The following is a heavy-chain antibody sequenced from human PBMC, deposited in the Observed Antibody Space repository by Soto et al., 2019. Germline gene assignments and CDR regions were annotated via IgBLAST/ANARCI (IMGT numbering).Heavy chain of an antibody. CDR3: AREGPRPYYYYGMDV. CDR1: GYTFSTSG. CDR2: ISTYNGDA. D-gene: IGHD6-6*01. Sequence: QAQLEQSGAEVKKPGASVKVSCKSPGYTFSTSGISWVRQAPGQGLEWMGWISTYNGDANYAQRFQGRVTMTTDTSTSTTFMELRSLRSDDTAVYYCAREGPRPYYYYGMDVWGQGTTVTVSS. J-gene: IGHJ6*02. V-gene: IGHV1-18*01.